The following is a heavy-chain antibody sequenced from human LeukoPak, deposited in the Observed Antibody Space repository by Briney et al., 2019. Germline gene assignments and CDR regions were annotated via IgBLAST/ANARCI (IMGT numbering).Heavy chain of an antibody. Sequence: VPLGGSLRLSCAASGFTFDNYRMRWVRQAPGKGLEWVSTVNADGGNTYYADSVKGRFTISRDNSKSTLILQMKSLRVEDTALYYCTKRVKYGGTWDHFADWGQGTLVTVSS. CDR3: TKRVKYGGTWDHFAD. J-gene: IGHJ4*02. V-gene: IGHV3-23*01. CDR1: GFTFDNYR. D-gene: IGHD1-26*01. CDR2: VNADGGNT.